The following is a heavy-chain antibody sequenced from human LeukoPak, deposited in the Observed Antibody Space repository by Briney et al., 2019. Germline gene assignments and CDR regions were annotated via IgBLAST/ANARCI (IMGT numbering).Heavy chain of an antibody. CDR2: ISSSSSTI. V-gene: IGHV3-48*01. Sequence: PGGSLRLSCAASGFTFSGYSWTWVRQAPGKGLEWVSYISSSSSTIYYAASVKGRFTISRDNAKNSLYLQMNSLRAEDTAVYYCARGGSGSSYYYGMDVWGQGTTVTVSS. D-gene: IGHD3-10*01. CDR3: ARGGSGSSYYYGMDV. CDR1: GFTFSGYS. J-gene: IGHJ6*02.